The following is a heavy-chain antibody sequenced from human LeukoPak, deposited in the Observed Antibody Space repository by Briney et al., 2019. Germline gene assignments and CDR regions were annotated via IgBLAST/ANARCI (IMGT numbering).Heavy chain of an antibody. J-gene: IGHJ4*02. Sequence: SETLSLTCTVSGGSIRNVIYYWGWIRQPPGKGLEWIGSIYYSGTTSYNPSLKSRVIISVDTSKNQVFLKLSSVTAADTAVYYCARHRISEKWTYSGYEIDYWGQGTLVTVSS. CDR1: GGSIRNVIYY. CDR3: ARHRISEKWTYSGYEIDY. CDR2: IYYSGTT. V-gene: IGHV4-39*01. D-gene: IGHD5-12*01.